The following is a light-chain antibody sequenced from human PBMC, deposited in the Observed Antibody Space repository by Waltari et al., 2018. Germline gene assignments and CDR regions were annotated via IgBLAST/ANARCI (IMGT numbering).Light chain of an antibody. CDR2: GNN. CDR3: QSYDSSLIASV. J-gene: IGLJ2*01. CDR1: SPNIAADSY. Sequence: QSGLTQPPSVSGAPGQSVTISCPGTSPNIAADSYVHRYQVLPGTAPKLLSFGNNHRPSGVPDRFSGSKSGTSASLAITGLQAEDEADYYCQSYDSSLIASVFGGGTKLTVL. V-gene: IGLV1-40*01.